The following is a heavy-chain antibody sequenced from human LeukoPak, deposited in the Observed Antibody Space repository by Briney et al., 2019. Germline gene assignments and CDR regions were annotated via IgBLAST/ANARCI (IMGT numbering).Heavy chain of an antibody. CDR1: GFTISSNS. J-gene: IGHJ3*01. CDR3: AKVPSYYGSGSYRDPAFDV. V-gene: IGHV3-9*01. Sequence: GGSLRLSCTVSGFTISSNSMSWVRQAPGKGLEWVSGISRNSGDIGYADSVKGRFTISRDNAKNSLYLQMNSLRVEDTALYYCAKVPSYYGSGSYRDPAFDVWGQGTMVIVSA. CDR2: ISRNSGDI. D-gene: IGHD3-10*01.